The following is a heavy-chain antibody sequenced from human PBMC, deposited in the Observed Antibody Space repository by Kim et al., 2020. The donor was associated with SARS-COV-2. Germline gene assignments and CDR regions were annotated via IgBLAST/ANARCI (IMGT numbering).Heavy chain of an antibody. CDR1: GFSFIHYD. D-gene: IGHD2-15*01. CDR3: GRENRSGEWGLDH. J-gene: IGHJ1*01. V-gene: IGHV3-13*01. CDR2: LGTTGAT. Sequence: GGSLRLSCAASGFSFIHYDMHWVRQTPGKGLEWVATLGTTGATYYAESAKGRFTISREIAKNPSHLQLNSREAGDQALFYCGRENRSGEWGLDHWAQG.